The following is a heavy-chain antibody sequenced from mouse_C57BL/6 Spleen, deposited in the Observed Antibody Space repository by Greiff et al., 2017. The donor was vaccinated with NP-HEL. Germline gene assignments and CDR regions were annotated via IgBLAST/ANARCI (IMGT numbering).Heavy chain of an antibody. J-gene: IGHJ4*01. D-gene: IGHD1-1*01. V-gene: IGHV1-64*01. CDR1: GYTFTSYW. CDR2: IHPNSGST. CDR3: ARSYGSSPYAMDY. Sequence: QVQLKQSGAELVKPGASVKLSCKASGYTFTSYWMHWVKQRPGQGLEWIGMIHPNSGSTNYNEKFKSKATLTVDKSSSTAYMQLSSLTSEDSAVYYCARSYGSSPYAMDYWGQGTSVTVSS.